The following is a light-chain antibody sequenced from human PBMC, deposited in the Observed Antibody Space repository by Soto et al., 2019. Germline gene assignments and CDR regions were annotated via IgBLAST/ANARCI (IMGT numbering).Light chain of an antibody. J-gene: IGKJ1*01. CDR2: AAS. CDR1: QDIRND. V-gene: IGKV1-6*01. CDR3: LQDYSYPRT. Sequence: AIPMTQSPSSLSASVGDRVTIICRASQDIRNDLGWYQQKPGKAPELLIYAASSLQSGVPSRFIGSGSGTDFTLTINNLQPEDFATYFCLQDYSYPRTFGQGTKVEIK.